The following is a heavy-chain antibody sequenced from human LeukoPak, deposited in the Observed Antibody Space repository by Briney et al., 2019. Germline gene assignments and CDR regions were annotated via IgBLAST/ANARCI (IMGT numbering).Heavy chain of an antibody. J-gene: IGHJ4*02. D-gene: IGHD2/OR15-2a*01. CDR1: GFSFSSYS. V-gene: IGHV3-48*01. CDR2: ISGDGNAK. Sequence: GGSLRLSCAASGFSFSSYSINWVRQAPGKGLEWVSYISGDGNAKHYTDSVKGRFTISRDNAKNALYLQMNSLRAEDTAVYFCARDYVYAFDYWGQGTLVTISS. CDR3: ARDYVYAFDY.